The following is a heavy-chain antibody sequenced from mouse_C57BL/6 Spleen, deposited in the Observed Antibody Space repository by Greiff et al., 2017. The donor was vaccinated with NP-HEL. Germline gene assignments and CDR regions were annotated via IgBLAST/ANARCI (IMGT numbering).Heavy chain of an antibody. V-gene: IGHV5-17*01. Sequence: DVKLVESGGGLVKPGGSLKLSCAASGFTFSDYGMHWVRQAPEKGLEWVAYISSGSSTIYYADTVKGRFTISRDNAKNTLFLQMTSLRSEDTAMYYCARWGDYYGSSYNWGQGTTLTVSS. CDR2: ISSGSSTI. D-gene: IGHD1-1*01. CDR3: ARWGDYYGSSYN. CDR1: GFTFSDYG. J-gene: IGHJ2*01.